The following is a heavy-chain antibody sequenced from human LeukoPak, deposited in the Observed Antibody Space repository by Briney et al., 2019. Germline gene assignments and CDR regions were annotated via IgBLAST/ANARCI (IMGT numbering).Heavy chain of an antibody. CDR2: ISSSGSTI. D-gene: IGHD1-26*01. Sequence: SCKVSGYTLTELSMHWVRQAPGKGLEWVSYISSSGSTIYYADSVKGRFTISRDNAKNSLYLQMNSLRAEDTAVYYCAREPSRWETYFDYWGQGTLVTVSS. CDR3: AREPSRWETYFDY. V-gene: IGHV3-11*04. J-gene: IGHJ4*02. CDR1: GYTLTELS.